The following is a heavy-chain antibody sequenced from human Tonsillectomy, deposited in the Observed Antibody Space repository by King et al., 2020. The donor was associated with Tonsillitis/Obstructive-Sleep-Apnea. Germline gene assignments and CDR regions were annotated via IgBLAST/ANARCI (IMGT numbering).Heavy chain of an antibody. J-gene: IGHJ3*02. V-gene: IGHV4-59*01. D-gene: IGHD3-16*01. CDR3: ATEGAVMNAFDI. CDR2: IDYSGST. CDR1: GGSISTYY. Sequence: MQLQESGPGLVKPSETLSLTCTVSGGSISTYYWSWIRQPPGKGLEWIGYIDYSGSTNYNPSLKSRVTISVDTSKNQFSLRLNSVTAADTAVYYCATEGAVMNAFDIWGQGTKVTVSS.